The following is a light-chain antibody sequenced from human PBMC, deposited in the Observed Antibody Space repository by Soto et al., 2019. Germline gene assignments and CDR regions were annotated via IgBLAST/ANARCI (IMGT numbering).Light chain of an antibody. V-gene: IGKV3-15*01. J-gene: IGKJ4*01. CDR1: QSLNSN. CDR2: GAS. Sequence: EIVMTQSPATLSVSPGERATLSCRASQSLNSNLAWYQQKPGQAPRLLIYGASTRATGIPARFSGSGSGTEFTLTISSLQSEDFVIYYCQQYNNRPLTFGGGTKVEIK. CDR3: QQYNNRPLT.